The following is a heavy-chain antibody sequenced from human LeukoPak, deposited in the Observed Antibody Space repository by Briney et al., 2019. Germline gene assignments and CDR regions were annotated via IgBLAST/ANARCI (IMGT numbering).Heavy chain of an antibody. CDR1: GFTFTSFE. V-gene: IGHV3-48*03. CDR3: AKGRAGIDY. J-gene: IGHJ4*02. Sequence: GGSLRLSCAASGFTFTSFEMNWVRQAPGKGLEWVSYISSSGRTIYYADSVKGRFTISRDNSKNTLYVQMNSLRAEDTAVYYCAKGRAGIDYWGQGTLVIVSS. D-gene: IGHD6-19*01. CDR2: ISSSGRTI.